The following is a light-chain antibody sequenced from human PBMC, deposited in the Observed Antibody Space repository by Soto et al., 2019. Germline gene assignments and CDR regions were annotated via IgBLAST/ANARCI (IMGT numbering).Light chain of an antibody. V-gene: IGKV1-9*01. Sequence: DIQMTQSPSFLSASVGDRVTITCRASQGISSYLAWYQQKPGKAPKLLIYAASTLQSGVPSRFSGIVSGTEFTLTISSLQTEDCATYEGQQLNSYPITFCQVTRLEIK. CDR1: QGISSY. CDR2: AAS. J-gene: IGKJ5*01. CDR3: QQLNSYPIT.